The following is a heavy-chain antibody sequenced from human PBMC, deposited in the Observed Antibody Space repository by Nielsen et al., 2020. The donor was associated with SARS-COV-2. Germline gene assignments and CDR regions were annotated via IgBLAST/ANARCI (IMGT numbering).Heavy chain of an antibody. D-gene: IGHD2-2*02. Sequence: GSLRLSCTASGFIFSSYAMSWVRQPPGKGLEWIGEIYHSGSTNYNPSLKSRVTISVDKSKNQFSLKLSSVTAADTAVYYCARSYRYCSSTSCYNAYYYYYMDVWGKGTTVTVSS. J-gene: IGHJ6*03. V-gene: IGHV4-4*02. CDR2: IYHSGST. CDR1: GFIFSSYAM. CDR3: ARSYRYCSSTSCYNAYYYYYMDV.